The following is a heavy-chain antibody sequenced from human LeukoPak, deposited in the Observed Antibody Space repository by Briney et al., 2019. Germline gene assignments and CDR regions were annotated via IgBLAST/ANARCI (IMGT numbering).Heavy chain of an antibody. CDR2: IKGDGSEK. V-gene: IGHV3-7*01. D-gene: IGHD1-26*01. CDR3: ARDRSYYGDAFDV. CDR1: GFPFEDYW. Sequence: GGALRLSCAGSGFPFEDYWMTWVRQAPGKGLEWVGTIKGDGSEKFHVDSVKGRITISRDNANNSLSLQMNSLRVEDTAVYYCARDRSYYGDAFDVWGQGTKVTVSS. J-gene: IGHJ3*01.